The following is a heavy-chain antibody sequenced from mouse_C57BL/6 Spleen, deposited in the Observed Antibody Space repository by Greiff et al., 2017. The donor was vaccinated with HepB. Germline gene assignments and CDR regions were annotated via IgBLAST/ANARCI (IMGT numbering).Heavy chain of an antibody. Sequence: QVQLQQSGPELVKPGASVKISCKASGYSFTSYYIHWVKQRPGQGLEWIGWIYPGSGNTKYNEKFKGKATLTADTSSSTAYMQLSSLTAEDSAVYYCARSGIYYYGSSRWGAMDYWGQGTSVTVSS. V-gene: IGHV1-66*01. CDR1: GYSFTSYY. CDR2: IYPGSGNT. J-gene: IGHJ4*01. CDR3: ARSGIYYYGSSRWGAMDY. D-gene: IGHD1-1*01.